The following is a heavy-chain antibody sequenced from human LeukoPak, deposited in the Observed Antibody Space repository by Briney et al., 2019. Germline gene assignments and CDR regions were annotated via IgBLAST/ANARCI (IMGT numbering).Heavy chain of an antibody. D-gene: IGHD2-2*01. V-gene: IGHV3-53*01. CDR1: GFTVSSNY. Sequence: GGSLRLSCAASGFTVSSNYMSWVREAPGKGLEWVSVIYSGGSTYNADSVKGRFTISRDNSKNTLYLQMNSLRAEDTAVYYCARVDRYCSSTSCYLYYYYYGMDVWGQGTTVTVSS. CDR3: ARVDRYCSSTSCYLYYYYYGMDV. J-gene: IGHJ6*02. CDR2: IYSGGST.